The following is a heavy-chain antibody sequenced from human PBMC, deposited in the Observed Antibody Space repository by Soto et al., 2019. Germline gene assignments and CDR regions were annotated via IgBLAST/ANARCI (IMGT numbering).Heavy chain of an antibody. CDR3: ARGQEGVVPTH. CDR2: VKDGGHT. D-gene: IGHD5-12*01. Sequence: QVQLQQWGAGLLKPSETLFLNCAVNGGSLSGYYWSWIRQPPGKGLEWIGEVKDGGHTNYSPSLRGRVTISSVTSNHQCSLRLNSVTAADPGVYHGARGQEGVVPTHWVQGSLVTVSS. CDR1: GGSLSGYY. V-gene: IGHV4-34*01. J-gene: IGHJ4*02.